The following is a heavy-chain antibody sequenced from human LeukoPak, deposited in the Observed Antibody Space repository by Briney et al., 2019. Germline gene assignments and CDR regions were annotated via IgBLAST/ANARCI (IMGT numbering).Heavy chain of an antibody. CDR3: AKGRPAKGAFDI. CDR1: GFTFSNYA. Sequence: GGSLRLSRAASGFTFSNYAMSWVRQAPGKGLEWVSANSGSGGSTYYADSVMGRFTISRDNSKNTLYLQMNSLRAEDTAVYHCAKGRPAKGAFDIWGQGTMVTVSS. V-gene: IGHV3-23*01. CDR2: NSGSGGST. J-gene: IGHJ3*02.